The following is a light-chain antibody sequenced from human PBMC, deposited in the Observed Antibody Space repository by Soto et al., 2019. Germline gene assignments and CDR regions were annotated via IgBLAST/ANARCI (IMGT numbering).Light chain of an antibody. CDR2: GAS. J-gene: IGKJ2*01. CDR3: QPYDTSPYT. CDR1: HSIHSSF. Sequence: EVVLTQSPGTLSLSPGERASLSCRASHSIHSSFLAWYQQKPGQAPRLLIYGASSRATDIPDRFSGGGSGTDFTLTVSRLELEDFAVYYCQPYDTSPYTFGQGTKLEI. V-gene: IGKV3-20*01.